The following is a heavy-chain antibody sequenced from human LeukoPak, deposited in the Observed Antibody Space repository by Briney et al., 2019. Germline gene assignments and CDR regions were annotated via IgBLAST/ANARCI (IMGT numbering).Heavy chain of an antibody. V-gene: IGHV3-30*18. D-gene: IGHD2-21*02. CDR3: AKSHQAYCGGDCYSSYFDY. CDR2: ISYDGSNK. J-gene: IGHJ4*02. Sequence: GGSLRLACAASGFTFTNNWMSWVRQAPGKGLEWVAVISYDGSNKYYADSVKGRFTISRDNSKNTLYLQMNSLRAEDTAVYYCAKSHQAYCGGDCYSSYFDYWGQGTLVTVSS. CDR1: GFTFTNNW.